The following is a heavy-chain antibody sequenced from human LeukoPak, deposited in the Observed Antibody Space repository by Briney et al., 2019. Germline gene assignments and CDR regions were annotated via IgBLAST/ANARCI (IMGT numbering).Heavy chain of an antibody. J-gene: IGHJ4*02. D-gene: IGHD1-26*01. V-gene: IGHV1-69*05. CDR3: ARHLDEWELTPPLD. CDR1: GGTFSSYA. CDR2: IIPIFGTA. Sequence: GSSVKVSCKASGGTFSSYAITWVRQAPGQGLEWMGGIIPIFGTANYAQKFQGRVTITTDESTSTAYMELSSLRSEDTAVYYCARHLDEWELTPPLDWGQGTLVTVSS.